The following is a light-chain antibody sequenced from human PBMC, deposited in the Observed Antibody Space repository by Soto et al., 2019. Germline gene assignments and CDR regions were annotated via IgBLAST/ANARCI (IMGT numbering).Light chain of an antibody. J-gene: IGKJ1*01. V-gene: IGKV1-5*01. CDR2: DAS. CDR3: QRYNSYSPET. Sequence: DIQMTQSPSTLSTSVGARVTITCRASQSISSWLAWYQQKPGKAPKLLIYDASSLESGVPSRFSGSGSGTEFTLTISSLQPDDFATYYCQRYNSYSPETFGQGTKVDIK. CDR1: QSISSW.